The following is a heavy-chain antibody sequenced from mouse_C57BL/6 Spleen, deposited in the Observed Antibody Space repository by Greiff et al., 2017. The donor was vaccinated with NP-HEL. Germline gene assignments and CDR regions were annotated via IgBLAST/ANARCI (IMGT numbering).Heavy chain of an antibody. CDR3: TTPAYYGSSYGY. Sequence: VQLQQSGAELVRPGASVKLSCTASGFTITDYYMHWVKQRPEQGLEWIGWIDPENGDTEYASKFQGKATITADTSSNTAYLQLSSLTSEDTAVYYGTTPAYYGSSYGYWGKGTTLTVSS. J-gene: IGHJ2*01. CDR2: IDPENGDT. D-gene: IGHD1-1*01. CDR1: GFTITDYY. V-gene: IGHV14-4*01.